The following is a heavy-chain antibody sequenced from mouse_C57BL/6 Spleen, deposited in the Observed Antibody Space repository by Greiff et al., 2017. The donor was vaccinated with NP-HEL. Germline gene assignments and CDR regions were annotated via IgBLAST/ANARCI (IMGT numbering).Heavy chain of an antibody. V-gene: IGHV1-64*01. Sequence: QVQLQQPGAELVKPGASVKLSCKASGYTFTSYWMHWVKQRPGQGLEWIGMIHPNSGSTNYNEKFKSKATLTVDKSSSTAYMQLSSLTSEDSAVYYCARLKGSGWFAYWGQGTLVTVSA. D-gene: IGHD1-3*01. CDR3: ARLKGSGWFAY. CDR1: GYTFTSYW. CDR2: IHPNSGST. J-gene: IGHJ3*01.